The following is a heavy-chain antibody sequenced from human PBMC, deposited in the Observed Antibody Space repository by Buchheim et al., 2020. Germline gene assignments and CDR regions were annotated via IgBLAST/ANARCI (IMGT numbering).Heavy chain of an antibody. CDR2: ISYDGSNK. CDR3: AKSSGQTESFDY. CDR1: GFTFSSYA. D-gene: IGHD6-19*01. V-gene: IGHV3-30*18. J-gene: IGHJ4*02. Sequence: VQLLESGGGLVRPGGSLRLSCAASGFTFSSYAMHWVRQAPGKGLEWVAVISYDGSNKYYADSVKGRFTISRDNSKNTLYLQMNSLRAEDTAVYYCAKSSGQTESFDYWGQGTL.